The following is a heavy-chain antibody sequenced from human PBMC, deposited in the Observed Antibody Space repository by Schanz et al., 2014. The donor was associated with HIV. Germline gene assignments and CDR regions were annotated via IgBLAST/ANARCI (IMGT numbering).Heavy chain of an antibody. J-gene: IGHJ6*02. CDR1: GFTFSSYW. D-gene: IGHD3-10*01. V-gene: IGHV3-74*02. CDR2: INSDGSST. Sequence: EVQLLESGGGLVQPGGSLRLSCAASGFTFSSYWMHWVRQAPGKGLVWVSRINSDGSSTSYADSVKGRFTISRDNAKNSLYLQMSSLRAEDTALYYCAKHTSYDLSGTHYYSGMDVWGQGTTVTVSS. CDR3: AKHTSYDLSGTHYYSGMDV.